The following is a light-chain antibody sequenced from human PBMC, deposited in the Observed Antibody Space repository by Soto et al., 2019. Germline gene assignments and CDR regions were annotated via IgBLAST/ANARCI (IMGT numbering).Light chain of an antibody. CDR3: QSYDSSLSGSL. V-gene: IGLV1-40*01. Sequence: QSVLTQPPSVSGAPGQRVTISCTGSSSNIGAGYDVHWYQQLPGTAPKLLIYNSIHRPSGVPDRFSGSKSGTSASLAFTGLRAEDEADYYCQSYDSSLSGSLFGGGTKLTVL. J-gene: IGLJ2*01. CDR1: SSNIGAGYD. CDR2: NSI.